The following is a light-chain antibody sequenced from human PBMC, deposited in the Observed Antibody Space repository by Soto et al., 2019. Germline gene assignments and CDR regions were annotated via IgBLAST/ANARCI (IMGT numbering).Light chain of an antibody. V-gene: IGKV1-39*01. CDR2: ASS. CDR1: QNIGNY. J-gene: IGKJ4*01. CDR3: QQSSTPPWT. Sequence: DIQMTQSPASRSASVGDSVTITCRASQNIGNYLHWYQQRPGEGPKLLIYASSRLQSGVPSRFSGSGSGTHFSLTITSLRPEDCAPYSCQQSSTPPWTFGVATKV.